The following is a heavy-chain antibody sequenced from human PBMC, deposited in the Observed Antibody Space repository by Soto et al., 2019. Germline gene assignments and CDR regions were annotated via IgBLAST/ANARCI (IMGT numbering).Heavy chain of an antibody. Sequence: QVQXVESGGGVVQPGRSLRLSCAASGFSFSKYGMHWVRQAPGKGLEWVAEMSDDGSKKYYGDSVXXRXXXSXXNXXXXXXXXXXXXRPEDTAMYYCXKXLRETGGYYFDCXXXGTLXXVSS. CDR2: MSDDGSKK. V-gene: IGHV3-30*03. CDR3: XKXLRETGGYYFDC. J-gene: IGHJ4*01. D-gene: IGHD3-10*01. CDR1: GFSFSKYG.